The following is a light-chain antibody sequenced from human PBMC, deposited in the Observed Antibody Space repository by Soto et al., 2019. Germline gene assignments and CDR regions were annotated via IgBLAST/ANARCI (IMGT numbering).Light chain of an antibody. CDR3: QQLNSYPRT. CDR2: AAS. J-gene: IGKJ1*01. CDR1: QGISSY. Sequence: DIQLTQSPSFLSTSVGDRVIITCRASQGISSYLAWYQQKPGKAPKLLIYAASTLQSGVPSRFSGSGSGTEFTLTINSLQPEDFATYYCQQLNSYPRTIGQGTKVDIK. V-gene: IGKV1-9*01.